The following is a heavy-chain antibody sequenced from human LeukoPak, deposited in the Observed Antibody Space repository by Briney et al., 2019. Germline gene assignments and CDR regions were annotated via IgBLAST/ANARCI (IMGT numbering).Heavy chain of an antibody. V-gene: IGHV4-34*01. Sequence: SETLSLTCAVYGGSFSGYYWSWIRQPPGKGLEWIGEINHSGSTNYNPSLKSRVTISVDTSKNQFSLKLSSVTAADTAIYYCARQGAITARRTHYYAMDVWGPGTTVTVSS. CDR1: GGSFSGYY. D-gene: IGHD1-20*01. CDR3: ARQGAITARRTHYYAMDV. CDR2: INHSGST. J-gene: IGHJ6*02.